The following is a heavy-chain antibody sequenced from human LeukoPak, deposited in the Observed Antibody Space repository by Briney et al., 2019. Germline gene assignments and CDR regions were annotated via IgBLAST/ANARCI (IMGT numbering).Heavy chain of an antibody. V-gene: IGHV3-48*03. CDR2: ISSSGSAK. D-gene: IGHD3-22*01. CDR1: GFTFSSHE. CDR3: VRAAQYDSSGFYRPDY. Sequence: GGSLRLSCVASGFTFSSHEMNWVRQAPGKGLEWISYISSSGSAKYYADSVKGRFTISRDNARDSVDLQMNSLSGEDTAVYFCVRAAQYDSSGFYRPDYWGQGALVTVSS. J-gene: IGHJ4*02.